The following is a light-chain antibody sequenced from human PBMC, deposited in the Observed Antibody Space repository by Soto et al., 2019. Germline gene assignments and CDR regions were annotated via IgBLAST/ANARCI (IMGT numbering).Light chain of an antibody. CDR1: SSDVGGYNY. Sequence: QSALTQPASVSGSPGQSITISCTGTSSDVGGYNYVSWYQQNPGKAPKLMIYDVSNRPSGVSNRFSGSKSGNTASLTISGLQAEDEADYYCGSYTSSSTHHGPWVFGGGTQLTVL. J-gene: IGLJ3*02. V-gene: IGLV2-14*01. CDR3: GSYTSSSTHHGPWV. CDR2: DVS.